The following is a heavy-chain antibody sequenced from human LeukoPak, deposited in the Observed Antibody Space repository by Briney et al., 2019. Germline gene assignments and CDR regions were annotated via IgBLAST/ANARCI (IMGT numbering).Heavy chain of an antibody. D-gene: IGHD6-6*01. V-gene: IGHV3-23*01. CDR3: AKGSSSSRPYYFDS. CDR1: GFTFSSYV. Sequence: GGSLRLSCAASGFTFSSYVMSWVRQAPGKGLEWVSAISSSSAGTYYADSVKGRFTVSRDNAINTLYLQMNSLGVEDTAVYYCAKGSSSSRPYYFDSWGQGTLVTVSS. CDR2: ISSSSAGT. J-gene: IGHJ4*02.